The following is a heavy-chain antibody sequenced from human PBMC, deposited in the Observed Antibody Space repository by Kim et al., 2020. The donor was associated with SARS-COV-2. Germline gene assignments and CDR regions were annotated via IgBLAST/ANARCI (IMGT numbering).Heavy chain of an antibody. J-gene: IGHJ4*02. CDR2: INHRRNA. D-gene: IGHD2-8*01. CDR3: ARQRLLILAS. Sequence: SETLSLTCAVSGGSFSAYYCTWIRQAPGKGLEWIGEINHRRNANYNSSLKSRVTMSVDSSTNQFSLNLTSVTAADTAVYYCARQRLLILASWGRGTLVT. V-gene: IGHV4-34*01. CDR1: GGSFSAYY.